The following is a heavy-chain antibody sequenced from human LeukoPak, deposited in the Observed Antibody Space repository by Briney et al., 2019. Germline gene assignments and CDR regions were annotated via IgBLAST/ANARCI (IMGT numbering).Heavy chain of an antibody. V-gene: IGHV1-69*06. CDR1: GGTFSSYA. D-gene: IGHD3-9*01. CDR3: ARDRTIDDILTLDY. CDR2: IIPIFGTA. J-gene: IGHJ4*02. Sequence: SVKVSGKASGGTFSSYAISWVRQAPGQGLEWMGGIIPIFGTANYAQKFQGRVTITADKSTSTAYMELSSLRSEDTAVYYCARDRTIDDILTLDYWGQGTLVTVSS.